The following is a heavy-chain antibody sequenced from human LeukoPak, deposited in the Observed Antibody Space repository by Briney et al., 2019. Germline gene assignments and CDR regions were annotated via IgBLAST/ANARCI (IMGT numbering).Heavy chain of an antibody. D-gene: IGHD2-15*01. CDR1: GFTFSSYW. CDR2: INSDGSST. J-gene: IGHJ4*02. Sequence: PGGSLRLSCAASGFTFSSYWMHWVRQAPGKGLVWVSRINSDGSSTSYADSVKGRFTISRDNSKNTLYLQMNSLRAEDTAVYYCGRVGSLGYCRGGSCYYFDYWGQGTLVTVSS. V-gene: IGHV3-74*01. CDR3: GRVGSLGYCRGGSCYYFDY.